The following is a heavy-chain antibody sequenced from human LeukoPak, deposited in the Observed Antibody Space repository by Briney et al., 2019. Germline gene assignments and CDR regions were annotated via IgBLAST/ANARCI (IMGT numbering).Heavy chain of an antibody. V-gene: IGHV4-34*01. D-gene: IGHD3-16*01. CDR2: INHSGST. CDR3: ARDTSGGSDY. CDR1: GGSFSGYY. J-gene: IGHJ4*02. Sequence: SETLSLTCAVYGGSFSGYYWSWIRQPPGKGLEWIGEINHSGSTNYNPSLKSRVTISVDTSKNQFSLKLSSVTAAGTAVYYCARDTSGGSDYWGQGTLVTVSS.